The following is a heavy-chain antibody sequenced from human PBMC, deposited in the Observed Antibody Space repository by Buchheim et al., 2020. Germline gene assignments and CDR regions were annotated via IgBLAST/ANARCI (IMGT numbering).Heavy chain of an antibody. V-gene: IGHV3-7*03. J-gene: IGHJ6*02. CDR2: IKQDGSEK. CDR3: ARERYCSSTSCYPSLYYYYYGMDV. CDR1: GFTFSSYW. D-gene: IGHD2-2*01. Sequence: EVQLVESGGGLVQPGGSLRLSCAASGFTFSSYWMSWVRQAPGKGLEWVANIKQDGSEKYYVDSVKGRFTISRDNAKNSLYLQMNSLRAEDTAVYYCARERYCSSTSCYPSLYYYYYGMDVWGQGTT.